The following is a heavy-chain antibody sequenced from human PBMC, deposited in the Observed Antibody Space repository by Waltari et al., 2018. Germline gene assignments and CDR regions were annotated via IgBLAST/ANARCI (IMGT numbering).Heavy chain of an antibody. V-gene: IGHV4-39*01. CDR3: ATRQYCSGGSCYSDY. D-gene: IGHD2-15*01. J-gene: IGHJ4*02. CDR1: GGSISSSSYY. Sequence: QLQLQESGPGLVKPSETLSLTCTVSGGSISSSSYYWGWIRQPPGKGLEWIGSIYYIGSTHSTPSLKIRVTISVDTSKNQFSLKLSSVTAADTAVYYCATRQYCSGGSCYSDYWGQGTLVTVSS. CDR2: IYYIGST.